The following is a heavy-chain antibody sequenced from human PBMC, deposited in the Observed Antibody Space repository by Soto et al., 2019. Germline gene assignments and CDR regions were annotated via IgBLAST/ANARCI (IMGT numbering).Heavy chain of an antibody. J-gene: IGHJ4*02. Sequence: SETLSLTCTVSGGSISSDDYYWTWIRQPPGKGLEWIGYIYSSGRTSYNPSLESRLSISIDTPKNQFSLQLSSVSAADTAVYYCARDRSNSPDFFDYWGQGTLVTVSS. CDR3: ARDRSNSPDFFDY. V-gene: IGHV4-30-4*01. D-gene: IGHD6-6*01. CDR1: GGSISSDDYY. CDR2: IYSSGRT.